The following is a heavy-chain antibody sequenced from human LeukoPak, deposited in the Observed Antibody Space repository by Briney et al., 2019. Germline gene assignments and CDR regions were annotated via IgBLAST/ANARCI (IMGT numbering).Heavy chain of an antibody. CDR1: GGSMFSYY. Sequence: SETLSLTCTVSGGSMFSYYWNWIRQPPGKGLEWIGYIYSNWITNYSPSLRSRGSISIATSKNQFSLRLTSVTAADTAIYYCARRAYYDSSGYSPTSGYFDLWGRGTQVTVSS. D-gene: IGHD3-22*01. J-gene: IGHJ2*01. V-gene: IGHV4-4*08. CDR3: ARRAYYDSSGYSPTSGYFDL. CDR2: IYSNWIT.